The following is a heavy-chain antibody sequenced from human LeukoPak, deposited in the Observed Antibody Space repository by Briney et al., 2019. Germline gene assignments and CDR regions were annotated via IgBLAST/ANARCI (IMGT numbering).Heavy chain of an antibody. D-gene: IGHD5-18*01. Sequence: GGSLRLSCAASGFAFSDYYMNWIRQAPGKGLEWVSYVSSSGTTIYYADSVKGRFAISRDNAKNSLYLQMNSLRAEDTAVYYCARGAPDTAMDYWGQGTLVTVSS. V-gene: IGHV3-11*04. CDR1: GFAFSDYY. CDR3: ARGAPDTAMDY. J-gene: IGHJ4*02. CDR2: VSSSGTTI.